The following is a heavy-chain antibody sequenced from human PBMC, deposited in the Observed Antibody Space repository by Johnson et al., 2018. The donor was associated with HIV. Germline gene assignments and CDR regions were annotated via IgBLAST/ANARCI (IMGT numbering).Heavy chain of an antibody. CDR1: GFTFSRYA. J-gene: IGHJ3*01. CDR3: ARDHYIGIRAFDV. V-gene: IGHV3-74*01. D-gene: IGHD4-11*01. CDR2: LNSDGSST. Sequence: VQLVESGGGLVQPGGSLRLSCAASGFTFSRYAMSWVRQAPGKGLEWVSRLNSDGSSTSYADAVKDRFTISRDISKNKLYLQMNSLRTEDTAVYYCARDHYIGIRAFDVWGQGTMVTVSS.